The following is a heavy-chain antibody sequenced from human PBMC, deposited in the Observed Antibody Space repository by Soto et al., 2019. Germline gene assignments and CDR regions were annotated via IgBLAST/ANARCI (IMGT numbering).Heavy chain of an antibody. D-gene: IGHD2-2*01. CDR2: ISYDGSNK. CDR1: GFTFSSYG. CDR3: AKEWDIVVVPAASTFDY. J-gene: IGHJ4*02. Sequence: GGSLRLSCAASGFTFSSYGMHWVRQAPGKGLEWVAVISYDGSNKYYADSVKGRFTISRDNSKKTLYLQMNSLRAEDTAVYYCAKEWDIVVVPAASTFDYWGQGTLVTVSS. V-gene: IGHV3-30*18.